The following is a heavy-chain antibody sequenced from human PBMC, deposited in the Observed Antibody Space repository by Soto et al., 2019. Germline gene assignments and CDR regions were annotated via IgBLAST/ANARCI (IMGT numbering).Heavy chain of an antibody. V-gene: IGHV3-21*01. J-gene: IGHJ5*02. CDR1: GFTFSSYS. D-gene: IGHD3-3*01. CDR2: ISSSSSYI. CDR3: AIFLSGCLAPYNLLSL. Sequence: GGYLRHSCAASGFTFSSYSMNWVRQAPGKGLEWVSSISSSSSYIYYADSVKGRFTISRDNAKNSLYLQMNSLRAEDTAVYYCAIFLSGCLAPYNLLSLWAQGSFVTGSS.